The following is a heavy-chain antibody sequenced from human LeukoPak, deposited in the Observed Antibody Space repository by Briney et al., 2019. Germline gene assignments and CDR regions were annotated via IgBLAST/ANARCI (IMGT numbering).Heavy chain of an antibody. CDR3: ARERGSWTLDAFDI. Sequence: GGSLRLSCAASGFTFSNYAIHWVRQAPGKGLEWVAFIRSDGNNKYYADSVKGRFTISRDNAKNTLYLQMNSLRAEDTAVYYCARERGSWTLDAFDIWGQGTMVTVSS. V-gene: IGHV3-30*02. J-gene: IGHJ3*02. D-gene: IGHD1-1*01. CDR2: IRSDGNNK. CDR1: GFTFSNYA.